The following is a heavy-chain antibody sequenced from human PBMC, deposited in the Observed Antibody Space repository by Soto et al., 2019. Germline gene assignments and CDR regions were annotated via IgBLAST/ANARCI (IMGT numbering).Heavy chain of an antibody. Sequence: PGGSLRLSSADSGFTCCSYWMHCVRQAPGKGLVCVSHSNSDGRSTSYADSVKGRFTISRDNAKNTLYLQMNSLRAEDTAVYYCARDHYYGMDVWGQGTTVTVSS. CDR1: GFTCCSYW. V-gene: IGHV3-74*01. CDR3: ARDHYYGMDV. CDR2: SNSDGRST. J-gene: IGHJ6*02.